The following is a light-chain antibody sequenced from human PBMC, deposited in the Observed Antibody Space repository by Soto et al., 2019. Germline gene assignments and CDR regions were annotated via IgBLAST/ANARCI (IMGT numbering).Light chain of an antibody. Sequence: EIVLTPSPATLSLSPVERATLSCRASQSVSRYLAWYQQKPGQAPRPLIHGATTRATGIPARFSGSGSGTEFTLTISSLQSEDFAVYYCQQYNNWPRTFGQGTKVDIK. CDR3: QQYNNWPRT. J-gene: IGKJ1*01. CDR2: GAT. V-gene: IGKV3-15*01. CDR1: QSVSRY.